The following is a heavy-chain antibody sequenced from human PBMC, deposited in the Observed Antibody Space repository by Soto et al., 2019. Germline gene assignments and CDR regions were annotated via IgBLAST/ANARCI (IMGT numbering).Heavy chain of an antibody. V-gene: IGHV4-4*02. CDR3: ASYAPTQVA. Sequence: SETLSLTCAVSGGSISSSNWWSWVRQPPGKGLEWIGEMYHSGSTYYNPSLKSRVTISVDTSKNQFFLKLSSVTAADTAVYYCASYAPTQVAWGQGTLVTVSS. J-gene: IGHJ5*02. CDR2: MYHSGST. CDR1: GGSISSSNW. D-gene: IGHD2-2*01.